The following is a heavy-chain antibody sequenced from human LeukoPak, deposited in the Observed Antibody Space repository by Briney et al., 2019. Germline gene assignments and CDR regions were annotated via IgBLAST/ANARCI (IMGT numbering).Heavy chain of an antibody. CDR1: GGSISSYY. J-gene: IGHJ6*02. D-gene: IGHD3-10*01. V-gene: IGHV4-59*12. CDR3: AKDSSLWFGELHYGMDV. CDR2: IYYSGST. Sequence: SETLSLTCTVSGGSISSYYWSWIRQPPGKGLEWIGYIYYSGSTNYNPSLKSRVTISVDTSKNQFSLKLSSVTAADTAVYYCAKDSSLWFGELHYGMDVWGQGTTVTVSS.